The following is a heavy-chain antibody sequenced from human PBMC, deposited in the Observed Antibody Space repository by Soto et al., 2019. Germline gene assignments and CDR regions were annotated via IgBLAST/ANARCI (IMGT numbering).Heavy chain of an antibody. V-gene: IGHV3-33*01. Sequence: GGSLRLSCAASGFIFNSYGMHWVRQAPGKGLEWVAVIWYDGSNKYYADSVKGRFTISRDNSKNTLYLEMNSLRAEDTAVYYCARDGVYGSGSSFFDPWGQGTLVTVSS. CDR1: GFIFNSYG. J-gene: IGHJ5*02. CDR3: ARDGVYGSGSSFFDP. D-gene: IGHD3-10*01. CDR2: IWYDGSNK.